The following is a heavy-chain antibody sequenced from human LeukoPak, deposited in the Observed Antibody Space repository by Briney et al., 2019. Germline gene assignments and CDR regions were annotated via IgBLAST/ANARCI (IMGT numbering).Heavy chain of an antibody. Sequence: SETLSLTCAVSGGSISSGGYSWSWIRQPPGKGLEWIGYIYHSGSTYYNPSLKSRVTISVDRSKNQFSLKLSSVTAADTAVYYCARHRRSSRYFDLWGRGTLVTVSS. J-gene: IGHJ2*01. CDR2: IYHSGST. V-gene: IGHV4-30-2*01. D-gene: IGHD1-26*01. CDR3: ARHRRSSRYFDL. CDR1: GGSISSGGYS.